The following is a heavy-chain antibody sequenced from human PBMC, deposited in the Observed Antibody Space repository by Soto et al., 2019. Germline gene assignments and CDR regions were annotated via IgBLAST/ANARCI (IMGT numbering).Heavy chain of an antibody. D-gene: IGHD2-21*02. CDR1: GFTFDYYW. CDR3: GRAGDPDY. J-gene: IGHJ4*02. Sequence: EVQLVASGGGLVQPGGSLRLSCVASGFTFDYYWMHWVRQAPGEGLMWVSRLQTDGSHPDYADCVKGRFTISRANAKKALYLQMNNLRAEVTAVYYCGRAGDPDYWGQVTLVTVSS. V-gene: IGHV3-74*01. CDR2: LQTDGSHP.